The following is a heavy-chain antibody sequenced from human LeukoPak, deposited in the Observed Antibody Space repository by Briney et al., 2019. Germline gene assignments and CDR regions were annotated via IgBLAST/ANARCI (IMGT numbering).Heavy chain of an antibody. CDR3: AGAGKGSMITFGGVIVIGDAFDI. CDR2: IYYSGSA. CDR1: GGSISSGSYY. D-gene: IGHD3-16*02. Sequence: KPSETLSLTCTVSGGSISSGSYYWSWIRQPAGKGLEWIGYIYYSGSANYNPSLKSRVTISVDTSKNQFSLKLSSVTAADTAVYYCAGAGKGSMITFGGVIVIGDAFDIWGQGTMVTVSS. V-gene: IGHV4-61*10. J-gene: IGHJ3*02.